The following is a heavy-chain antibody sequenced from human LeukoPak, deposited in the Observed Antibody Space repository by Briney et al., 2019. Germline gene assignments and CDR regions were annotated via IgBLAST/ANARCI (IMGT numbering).Heavy chain of an antibody. CDR3: ARGSRRDGFDY. CDR2: IYYSGST. J-gene: IGHJ4*02. CDR1: GGSISSGGYS. V-gene: IGHV4-31*03. D-gene: IGHD5-24*01. Sequence: SETLSLTCTVSGGSISSGGYSWSWIRQHPGKGLEWIGYIYYSGSTYYYPSFMSRVTISVDTSKNQFSLKLSSVTAADTAVYYCARGSRRDGFDYWGQGTLVTVSS.